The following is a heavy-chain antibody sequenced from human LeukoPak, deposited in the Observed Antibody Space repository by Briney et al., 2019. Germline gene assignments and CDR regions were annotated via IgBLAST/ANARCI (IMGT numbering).Heavy chain of an antibody. CDR2: ISWNSGSI. J-gene: IGHJ3*01. D-gene: IGHD6-19*01. Sequence: GGSLRLSCAASGFTFDDYAMHWVRQAPGKGLEWVSGISWNSGSIGYADSVKGRFTISRDNAKNSLYPQMNSLRAEDTAFYYCAKDTAVAGTGGFDVWGQGTMVTVSS. CDR3: AKDTAVAGTGGFDV. CDR1: GFTFDDYA. V-gene: IGHV3-9*01.